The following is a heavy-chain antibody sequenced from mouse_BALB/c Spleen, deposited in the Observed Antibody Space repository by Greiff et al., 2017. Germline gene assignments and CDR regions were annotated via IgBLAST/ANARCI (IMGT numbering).Heavy chain of an antibody. V-gene: IGHV1-5*01. Sequence: EVQLQQSGTVLARPGASVKMSCKASGYTFTSYWMHWVKQRPGQGLEWIGAIYPGNSDTSYNQKFKGKAKLTAVTSTSTAYMELSSLTNEDSAVYYCTRRVLLREWYFDVWGAGTTVTVSS. CDR3: TRRVLLREWYFDV. D-gene: IGHD1-1*01. CDR2: IYPGNSDT. CDR1: GYTFTSYW. J-gene: IGHJ1*01.